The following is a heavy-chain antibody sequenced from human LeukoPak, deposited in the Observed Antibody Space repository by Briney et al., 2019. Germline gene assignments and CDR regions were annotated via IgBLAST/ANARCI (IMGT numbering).Heavy chain of an antibody. Sequence: SVKVSCKASGGTFSSYAISWVRQAPGQGLEWMGRIIPIFGIANYAQKFQGRATITADKSTSTAYMELSSLRSEDTAVYYCAGETFAITMVRGVILHYWGQGTLVTVSS. CDR1: GGTFSSYA. CDR2: IIPIFGIA. J-gene: IGHJ4*02. CDR3: AGETFAITMVRGVILHY. D-gene: IGHD3-10*01. V-gene: IGHV1-69*04.